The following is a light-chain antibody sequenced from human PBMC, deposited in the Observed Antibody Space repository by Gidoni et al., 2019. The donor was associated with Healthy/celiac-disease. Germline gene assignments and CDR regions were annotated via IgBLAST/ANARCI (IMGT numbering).Light chain of an antibody. Sequence: TVMTPFPLSLPVTPGEPASISCSSSQSLLHSNGYNYLDWYLQKPGQSPQLLIYLGSNRASGVPDRFSGSGSGTDFTLKISRVEAEDVGVYYCMQALQTPNSFGQGTKLEIK. CDR2: LGS. CDR3: MQALQTPNS. V-gene: IGKV2-28*01. CDR1: QSLLHSNGYNY. J-gene: IGKJ2*03.